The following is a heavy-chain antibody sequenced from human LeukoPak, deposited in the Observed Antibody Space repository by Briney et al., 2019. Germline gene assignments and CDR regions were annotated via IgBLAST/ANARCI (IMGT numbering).Heavy chain of an antibody. CDR2: IYYSGST. D-gene: IGHD3-10*01. Sequence: SETPSLTCTVSGGSISSGDYYWSWIRQPPGKGLEWIGYIYYSGSTYYNPSLKSRVTISVDTSKNQFSLKLSSVTAADTAVYYCARGGYYGSGSYLFPYYFDYWGQGTLVTVSS. CDR3: ARGGYYGSGSYLFPYYFDY. V-gene: IGHV4-30-4*01. J-gene: IGHJ4*02. CDR1: GGSISSGDYY.